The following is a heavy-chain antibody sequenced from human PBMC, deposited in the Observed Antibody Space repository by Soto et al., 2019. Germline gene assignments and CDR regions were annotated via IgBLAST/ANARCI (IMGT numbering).Heavy chain of an antibody. CDR2: ISGSGGST. J-gene: IGHJ4*02. CDR3: AKLDNWNYMSAG. CDR1: GFTFSSYA. D-gene: IGHD1-7*01. Sequence: GGSLRFSCAASGFTFSSYAMSWVRQAPGKGLEWVSAISGSGGSTYYADSVKGRFTISRDNSKNTLYLQMNSLRAEDTAVYYCAKLDNWNYMSAGWGQGTLVTVSS. V-gene: IGHV3-23*01.